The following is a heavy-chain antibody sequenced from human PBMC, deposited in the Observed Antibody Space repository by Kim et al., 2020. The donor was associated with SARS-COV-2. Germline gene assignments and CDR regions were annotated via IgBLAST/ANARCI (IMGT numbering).Heavy chain of an antibody. CDR3: ARAEQQLVPYYFDY. V-gene: IGHV4-59*01. D-gene: IGHD6-13*01. Sequence: NPSLQDRVTISVDTSKNQFSLKLSSVTAADTAVYYCARAEQQLVPYYFDYWGQGTLVTVSS. J-gene: IGHJ4*02.